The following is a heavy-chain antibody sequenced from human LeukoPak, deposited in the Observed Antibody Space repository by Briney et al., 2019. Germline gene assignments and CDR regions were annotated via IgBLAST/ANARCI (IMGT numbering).Heavy chain of an antibody. CDR3: AKEPHYYYDSSGYYDY. J-gene: IGHJ4*02. CDR2: ISYDGSNK. V-gene: IGHV3-30*18. Sequence: PGGSLRLSCEASGFTFSSYGIHWVRQAPGQGLERVAVISYDGSNKYYADSVKGRFTISRDNSKNTLYLQMNSLRAEDTAVYYCAKEPHYYYDSSGYYDYWGQGTLVTVSS. CDR1: GFTFSSYG. D-gene: IGHD3-22*01.